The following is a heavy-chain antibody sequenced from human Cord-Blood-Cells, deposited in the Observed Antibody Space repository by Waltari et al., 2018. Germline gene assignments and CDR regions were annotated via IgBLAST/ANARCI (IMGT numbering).Heavy chain of an antibody. CDR1: GYTFTSHG. D-gene: IGHD1-7*01. Sequence: QGQMVPPGAAVQKPGASVKVPCGASGYTFTSHGLGWVRQAPGQGLEWMGWTSAYNGNTNYAQKLQGRVTMTTDTSTSTAYMELRSLRSDETAVYCCARDGAQYNWNYYCDYWGQGTLVTVSS. V-gene: IGHV1-18*04. CDR3: ARDGAQYNWNYYCDY. CDR2: TSAYNGNT. J-gene: IGHJ4*02.